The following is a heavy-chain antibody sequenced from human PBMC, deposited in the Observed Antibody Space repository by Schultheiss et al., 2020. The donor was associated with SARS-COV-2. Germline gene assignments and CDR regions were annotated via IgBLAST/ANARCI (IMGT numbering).Heavy chain of an antibody. CDR1: GGSISSYY. J-gene: IGHJ6*02. V-gene: IGHV4-59*01. CDR3: ARDSYYGSGSYYYYYGMDV. Sequence: SETLSLTCTVSGGSISSYYWSWIRQPTGKGLEWIGYIYYSGSTNYNPSLKSRVTISVDTSKNQFSLKLSSVTAADTAVYYCARDSYYGSGSYYYYYGMDVWGQGTTVTVSS. D-gene: IGHD3-10*01. CDR2: IYYSGST.